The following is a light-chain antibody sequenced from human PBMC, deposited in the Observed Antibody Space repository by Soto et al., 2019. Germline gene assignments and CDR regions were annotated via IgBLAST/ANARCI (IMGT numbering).Light chain of an antibody. J-gene: IGLJ1*01. CDR2: DVT. CDR1: SSDIGGYNF. Sequence: ALTQPPSASGSPGQSVAISCTGTSSDIGGYNFVSWYQQHPGKAPKLMIYDVTKRPSGVPDRFSGSKSGNTATLIVSGLQAEDEADYYCSSHGGSNNPYVFGPGTKVTVL. V-gene: IGLV2-8*01. CDR3: SSHGGSNNPYV.